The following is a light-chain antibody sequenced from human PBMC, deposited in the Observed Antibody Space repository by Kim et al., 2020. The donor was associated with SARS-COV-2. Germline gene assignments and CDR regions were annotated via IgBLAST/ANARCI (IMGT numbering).Light chain of an antibody. Sequence: DIQMTQSPSTLSASVGDRVIITCRASQSISSWLAWYQQKPGKAPKLLIYNASSLESGVPSRFSGSGSGTEFTLTISSLQPDDFSTYYCQQYNSYSPDTFGQGTKLEI. V-gene: IGKV1-5*03. CDR2: NAS. CDR3: QQYNSYSPDT. J-gene: IGKJ2*01. CDR1: QSISSW.